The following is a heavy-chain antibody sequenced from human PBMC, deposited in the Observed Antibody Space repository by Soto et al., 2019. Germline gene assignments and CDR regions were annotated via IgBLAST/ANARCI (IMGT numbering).Heavy chain of an antibody. CDR3: ATGDYDILTGYYKPLYFDY. J-gene: IGHJ4*02. CDR1: GFTFSSYA. D-gene: IGHD3-9*01. Sequence: GGSLRLSCAASGFTFSSYAMSWVRQAPGKGLEWVSAISGSGGSTYYEDSVKGRFTISRDNSKNTLYLQMNSLRAEDTAVYYCATGDYDILTGYYKPLYFDYWGQGTLVTVSS. V-gene: IGHV3-23*01. CDR2: ISGSGGST.